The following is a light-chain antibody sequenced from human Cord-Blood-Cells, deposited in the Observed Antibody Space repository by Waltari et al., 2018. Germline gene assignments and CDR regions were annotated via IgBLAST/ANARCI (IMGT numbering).Light chain of an antibody. J-gene: IGLJ3*02. CDR2: DNN. Sequence: QSVLTQPPSVSAAPGQKVTLPCSGSSSNIGTNYVSWYQQLPGTAPKLLIYDNNKRPSGIPDRFSGSKSGTSATLGITGLQTGDEADYYCRTWDSSLKVFGGGTKLTVL. CDR1: SSNIGTNY. CDR3: RTWDSSLKV. V-gene: IGLV1-51*01.